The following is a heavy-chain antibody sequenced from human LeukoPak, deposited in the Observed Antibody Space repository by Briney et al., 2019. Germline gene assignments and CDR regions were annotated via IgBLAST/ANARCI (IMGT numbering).Heavy chain of an antibody. CDR1: GGTFSSYA. V-gene: IGHV1-69*13. J-gene: IGHJ6*03. CDR3: AICSSTSCYKSPYYYYYYMDV. CDR2: IIPIFGTA. D-gene: IGHD2-2*02. Sequence: SVKVSCKASGGTFSSYAISWVRQAPGQGLEWMGGIIPIFGTANYAQKFQGRVTITADESTSTAYMELSSLRSEDTAVYYCAICSSTSCYKSPYYYYYYMDVWGKGTTVTVSS.